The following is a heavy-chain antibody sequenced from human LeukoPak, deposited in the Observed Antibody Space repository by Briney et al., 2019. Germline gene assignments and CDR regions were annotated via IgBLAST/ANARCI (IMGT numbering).Heavy chain of an antibody. J-gene: IGHJ4*02. D-gene: IGHD4-17*01. Sequence: SETLSLTCTVSGGSISSYYWSWIRQPPGKGLEWIGYIYSSGSTSYKSSLKSRVTISVDTSKNQFSLRLSSVTAADTAVYYCARTYGDYYFDYWGQGTLVTVS. CDR3: ARTYGDYYFDY. V-gene: IGHV4-59*01. CDR2: IYSSGST. CDR1: GGSISSYY.